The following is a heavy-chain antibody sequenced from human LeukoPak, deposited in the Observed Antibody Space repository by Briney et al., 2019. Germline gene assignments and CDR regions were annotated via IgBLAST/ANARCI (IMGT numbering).Heavy chain of an antibody. V-gene: IGHV1-3*01. J-gene: IGHJ5*02. CDR3: ARVVSRIAAEGGNWFDP. CDR2: INAGNGST. CDR1: GYTFTSYA. Sequence: ASVKVSCKASGYTFTSYAMHWVRQAPGQRLEWMGCINAGNGSTKYSQNFQGRVTITRDTSASTAYMELSSLRSEDTAVYYCARVVSRIAAEGGNWFDPWGQGTLVTVSS. D-gene: IGHD6-13*01.